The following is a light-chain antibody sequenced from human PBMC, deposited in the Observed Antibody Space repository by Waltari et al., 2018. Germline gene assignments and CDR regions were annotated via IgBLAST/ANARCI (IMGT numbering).Light chain of an antibody. CDR2: RND. CDR3: AAWDDSLGGAI. J-gene: IGLJ1*01. Sequence: QSVLIQPPSVSGTPGQRVTISCSGANSNIGSNYVYWLAHLPGADPKLLVFRNDQRPPVVPGRFSGSKSGTSASLAISGLQSEDEADFYCAAWDDSLGGAIFGPGTKVTVL. CDR1: NSNIGSNY. V-gene: IGLV1-47*01.